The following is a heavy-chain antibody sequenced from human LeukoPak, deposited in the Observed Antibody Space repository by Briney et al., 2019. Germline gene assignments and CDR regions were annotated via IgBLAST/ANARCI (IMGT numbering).Heavy chain of an antibody. D-gene: IGHD6-13*01. CDR2: IIPDNGNT. CDR1: GNTFTKSA. Sequence: WASVKVSCKAYGNTFTKSAFHWVRQAPGERLEWMGWIIPDNGNTKYSQKFQGRITITRDTSTSTVYMDLSSLTSEDTAMYYCAGVSKSSSWYPTFDNWGQGTLVTVSS. CDR3: AGVSKSSSWYPTFDN. J-gene: IGHJ5*02. V-gene: IGHV1-3*01.